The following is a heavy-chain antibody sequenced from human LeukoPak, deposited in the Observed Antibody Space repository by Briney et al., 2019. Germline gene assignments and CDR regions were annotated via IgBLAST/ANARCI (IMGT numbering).Heavy chain of an antibody. D-gene: IGHD4-17*01. CDR1: GFTFSAYA. CDR3: ARDPNGDYIGAFDM. CDR2: IRGGGGSA. Sequence: GGSLRLSCTASGFTFSAYAMMWVRQAPGKGPEWVSAIRGGGGSALYADSVKGRFTISRDNSKYTLFLQMNSLRAEDTAVYYCARDPNGDYIGAFDMWGPGTMVTVSS. J-gene: IGHJ3*02. V-gene: IGHV3-23*01.